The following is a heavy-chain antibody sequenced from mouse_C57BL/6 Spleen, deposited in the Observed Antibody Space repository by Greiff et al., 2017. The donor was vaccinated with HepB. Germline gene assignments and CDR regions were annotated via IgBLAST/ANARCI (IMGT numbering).Heavy chain of an antibody. Sequence: VQLQQSGPELVKPGASVKISCKASGYAFSSSWMNWVKQRPGKGLEWIGRIYPGDGDTNYNGKFKGKATLTADTSSSTAYMQLSSLTSEDSAVYFCARKGDGGYWYFDVWGTGTTVTVSS. J-gene: IGHJ1*03. V-gene: IGHV1-82*01. CDR1: GYAFSSSW. D-gene: IGHD2-3*01. CDR2: IYPGDGDT. CDR3: ARKGDGGYWYFDV.